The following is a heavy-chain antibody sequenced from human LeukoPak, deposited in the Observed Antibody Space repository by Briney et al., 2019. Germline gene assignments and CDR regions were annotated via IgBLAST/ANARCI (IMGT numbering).Heavy chain of an antibody. J-gene: IGHJ5*02. D-gene: IGHD1-7*01. CDR3: ARVVTGTTTLWFDP. Sequence: SETLSLTCTVSGGSISSSSYYWGWIRQPPGKGLEWIGSIYYSGSTYYNPSLKSRVTISVDTSKNQFSLKLSSVTAADTAVYYCARVVTGTTTLWFDPWGQGTLVTVSS. CDR1: GGSISSSSYY. CDR2: IYYSGST. V-gene: IGHV4-39*07.